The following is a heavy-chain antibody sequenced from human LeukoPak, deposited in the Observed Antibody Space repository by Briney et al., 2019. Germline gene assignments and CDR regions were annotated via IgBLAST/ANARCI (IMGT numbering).Heavy chain of an antibody. CDR3: VKQQTSHGNFDY. V-gene: IGHV3-13*01. Sequence: GGSLRLSCATSGFTFSNHAMHWVRQATGKGLEWVSAIGTAGDTFYPGSVKGRFTISRENAKNSLSLQINSLKAEDTAVYYCVKQQTSHGNFDYWGQGTLVTVSS. CDR1: GFTFSNHA. J-gene: IGHJ4*02. D-gene: IGHD1/OR15-1a*01. CDR2: IGTAGDT.